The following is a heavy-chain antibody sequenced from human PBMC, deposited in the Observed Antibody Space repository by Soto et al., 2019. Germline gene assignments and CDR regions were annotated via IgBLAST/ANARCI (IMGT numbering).Heavy chain of an antibody. J-gene: IGHJ2*01. Sequence: QPGGSLRLSCAASGFQFSSYSMNRVRQAPGKGLEWVSYIRSSSSTVYYADSVKGRFTMSRDNAKKSLYLQMNSLRAEDTAVYYCARVDSYWYFDLWGRGTLVTVSS. CDR3: ARVDSYWYFDL. CDR2: IRSSSSTV. D-gene: IGHD2-2*03. CDR1: GFQFSSYS. V-gene: IGHV3-48*01.